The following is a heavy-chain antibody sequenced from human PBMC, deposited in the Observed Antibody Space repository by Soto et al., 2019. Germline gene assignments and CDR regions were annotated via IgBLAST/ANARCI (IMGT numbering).Heavy chain of an antibody. V-gene: IGHV3-30*18. D-gene: IGHD3-16*01. CDR1: GFTFSSYG. Sequence: QVQLVESGGGVVQPGRSLRLSCAASGFTFSSYGMHWVRQAPGKGLEWVAVISYDGSNKYYADSVKGRFTISRDNSKNTLYLQMNSLRAEDTAVYYCAKDRGRWLTRPGDVWGQGTTVTVSS. CDR3: AKDRGRWLTRPGDV. CDR2: ISYDGSNK. J-gene: IGHJ6*02.